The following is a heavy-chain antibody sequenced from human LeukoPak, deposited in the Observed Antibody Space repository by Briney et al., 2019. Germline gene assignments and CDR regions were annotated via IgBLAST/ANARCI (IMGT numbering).Heavy chain of an antibody. CDR2: ISWNSGSI. J-gene: IGHJ4*02. CDR3: AKDRHSAAGVGFDY. Sequence: GGSLRLSCAASGFTFDDYAMHWVRQAAGKGLEWVSGISWNSGSIGCADSVKGRFTISRDNATNSLYLQMNSLRAEDTALYYCAKDRHSAAGVGFDYWGQGTLVTVSS. CDR1: GFTFDDYA. D-gene: IGHD6-13*01. V-gene: IGHV3-9*01.